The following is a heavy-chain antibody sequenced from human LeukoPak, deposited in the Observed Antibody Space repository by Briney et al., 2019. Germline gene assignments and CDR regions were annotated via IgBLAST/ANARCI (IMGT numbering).Heavy chain of an antibody. V-gene: IGHV3-7*01. D-gene: IGHD4-17*01. J-gene: IGHJ4*02. CDR1: AFTLSASG. CDR3: ASVSPNTVPTLQYIDY. CDR2: IKQEGRET. Sequence: GGFLRLSCAVSAFTLSASGMGWVRQAPGKGLEWVANIKQEGRETYYVDSVKGRFTISRDNAKNSLYLQMHSLRAEDTAVNNCASVSPNTVPTLQYIDYWGQGTLVTVPS.